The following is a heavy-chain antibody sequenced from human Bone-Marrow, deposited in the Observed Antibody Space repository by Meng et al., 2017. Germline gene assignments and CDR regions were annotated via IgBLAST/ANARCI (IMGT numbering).Heavy chain of an antibody. Sequence: SETLSLTCTVSGYSISSGYYWGWIRQPPGKGLEWIGSIYHSGSTYYNPSLKSRVTISVDTSKNQFSLKLSSVTAADTAVYYCARCRLGYCSSTSCYFYWGYYYYGMDVWGQGTTVTVSS. V-gene: IGHV4-38-2*02. J-gene: IGHJ6*02. CDR1: GYSISSGYY. CDR2: IYHSGST. CDR3: ARCRLGYCSSTSCYFYWGYYYYGMDV. D-gene: IGHD2-2*01.